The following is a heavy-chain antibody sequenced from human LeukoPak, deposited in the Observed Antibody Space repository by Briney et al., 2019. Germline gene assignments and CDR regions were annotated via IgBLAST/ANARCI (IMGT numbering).Heavy chain of an antibody. V-gene: IGHV3-74*01. J-gene: IGHJ5*02. Sequence: GESLRLSCAASGCTFSSYWMHWVRQAPGKGLVWVSRINSDGSSTSYADSVKGRFTISRDNAKNTLYLQMNSLRAEDTAVYYCARVLIATNWFDPWGQGTLVTVSS. D-gene: IGHD5-24*01. CDR2: INSDGSST. CDR1: GCTFSSYW. CDR3: ARVLIATNWFDP.